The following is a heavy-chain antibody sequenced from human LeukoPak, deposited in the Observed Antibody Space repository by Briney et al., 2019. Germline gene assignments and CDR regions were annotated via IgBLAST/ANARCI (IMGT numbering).Heavy chain of an antibody. V-gene: IGHV3-21*01. CDR2: ISSSSSYI. CDR3: ARTDTSGNYYYYYYMDV. J-gene: IGHJ6*03. Sequence: GGSLRLSCAASGFTFSSYSMNWVRQAPGKGLEWVSSISSSSSYIYYADSVKGRFTISRDNAKNSLYLQMNSLRPEDTAVYYCARTDTSGNYYYYYYMDVWGKGTTVTVSS. CDR1: GFTFSSYS. D-gene: IGHD3-22*01.